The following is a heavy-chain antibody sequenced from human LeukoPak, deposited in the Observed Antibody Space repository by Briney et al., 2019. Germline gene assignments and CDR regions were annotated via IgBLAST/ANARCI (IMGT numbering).Heavy chain of an antibody. J-gene: IGHJ3*02. CDR2: IYTRGST. Sequence: SETLCLTCTASGGSINNYYWSWIRQPAGKGLEWIGLIYTRGSTNYNPSLKSRVTMSVDTSKNQFSLKLSSVTAADTAVYYCARGRYCSSDICSGGDAFDIWGQGTMVSVSS. CDR3: ARGRYCSSDICSGGDAFDI. D-gene: IGHD2-15*01. CDR1: GGSINNYY. V-gene: IGHV4-4*07.